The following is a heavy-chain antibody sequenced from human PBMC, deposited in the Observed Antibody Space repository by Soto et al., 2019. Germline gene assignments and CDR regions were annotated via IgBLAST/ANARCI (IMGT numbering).Heavy chain of an antibody. CDR3: AGEGRGKTDRGWFDP. D-gene: IGHD3-10*01. CDR1: GYTFTSYD. CDR2: MNPNSGNT. J-gene: IGHJ5*02. V-gene: IGHV1-8*01. Sequence: ASVKVSCKASGYTFTSYDINWVRQATGQGLEWMGWMNPNSGNTGYAQKFQGGVTMTRNTSISTAYMELSSLRSEDTAVYYCAGEGRGKTDRGWFDPWGQGTLVTVSS.